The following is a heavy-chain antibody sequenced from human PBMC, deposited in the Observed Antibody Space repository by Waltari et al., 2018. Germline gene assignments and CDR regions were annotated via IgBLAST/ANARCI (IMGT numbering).Heavy chain of an antibody. J-gene: IGHJ6*02. CDR2: IYHSGST. CDR3: ARDHMTAMVPKGVSYYYGMDV. V-gene: IGHV4-38-2*02. CDR1: GYSISSGYY. Sequence: QVQLQESGPGLVKPSETLSLTCAVSGYSISSGYYWGWIRQPPGKGLEWIGSIYHSGSTYYNPSLKSRVTISVDTSKNQFSLKLSSVTAADTAVYYCARDHMTAMVPKGVSYYYGMDVWGQGTTVTVSS. D-gene: IGHD5-18*01.